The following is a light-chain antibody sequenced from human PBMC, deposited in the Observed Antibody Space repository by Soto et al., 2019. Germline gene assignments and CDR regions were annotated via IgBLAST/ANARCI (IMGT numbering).Light chain of an antibody. J-gene: IGKJ3*01. V-gene: IGKV3-15*01. CDR2: GAS. Sequence: IVMTQSPATLSVSPGERATLSCRASQSVSSNFAWYQQKTGQAPTLLLYGASTRATGIPARFSGSGSGTAFITTITSLQSQDFAVYYCHQYNNWPPLTFGPGTKVDIK. CDR3: HQYNNWPPLT. CDR1: QSVSSN.